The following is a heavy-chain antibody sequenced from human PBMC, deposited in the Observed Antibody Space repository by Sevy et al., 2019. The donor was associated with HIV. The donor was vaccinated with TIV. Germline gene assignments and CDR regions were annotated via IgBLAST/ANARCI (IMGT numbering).Heavy chain of an antibody. V-gene: IGHV3-23*01. Sequence: VGSLRLSCAVSGFSFDSYGMTWVRQAPGKGLEWVSGISGSGTRTYYADSVKGRFIISRDNSKNTLYLQMNSLRSEDTAIYYCAEGGGGHYDPDEIGYYFYYYNMDVWGKGTTVTVSS. CDR3: AEGGGGHYDPDEIGYYFYYYNMDV. J-gene: IGHJ6*03. D-gene: IGHD3-22*01. CDR2: ISGSGTRT. CDR1: GFSFDSYG.